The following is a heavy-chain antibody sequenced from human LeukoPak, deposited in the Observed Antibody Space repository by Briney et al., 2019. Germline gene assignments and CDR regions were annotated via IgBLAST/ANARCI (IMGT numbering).Heavy chain of an antibody. V-gene: IGHV3-23*01. CDR3: AKKPGYYDSSGPEDYFDY. CDR2: NSGSGGST. D-gene: IGHD3-22*01. CDR1: GFTFSSYA. Sequence: GGSLRLSCAASGFTFSSYAMSWVRQAPGKGLEWVSGNSGSGGSTYYADSVKGRFTISRDNSKNTLYLQMNSLRAEDTAVYYCAKKPGYYDSSGPEDYFDYWGQGTLVIVSS. J-gene: IGHJ4*02.